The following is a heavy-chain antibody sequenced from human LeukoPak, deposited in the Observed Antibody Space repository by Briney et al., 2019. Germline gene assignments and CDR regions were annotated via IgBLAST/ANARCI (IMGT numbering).Heavy chain of an antibody. CDR1: GYTFTSYG. Sequence: GASVKVSCKASGYTFTSYGISWVRQAPGQGLEWMGWISAYNGNTNYAQKLQGRVTMTTDTSTSTAYMELRSLRSDDTAVYYCARAQPTYYYDSSGYYPPDYWGQGTLVTVSS. J-gene: IGHJ4*02. CDR2: ISAYNGNT. V-gene: IGHV1-18*01. CDR3: ARAQPTYYYDSSGYYPPDY. D-gene: IGHD3-22*01.